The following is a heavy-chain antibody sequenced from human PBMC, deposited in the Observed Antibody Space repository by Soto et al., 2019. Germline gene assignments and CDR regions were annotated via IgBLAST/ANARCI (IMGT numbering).Heavy chain of an antibody. CDR3: ARSTSYYCSTATCCEYLHQ. J-gene: IGHJ1*01. Sequence: QVQLVKSGAEVKKPGSSVKVSCKASGGTFSSYTVSWVRQAPGQGLEWMGGIIPIPDMVYYAQKIQGRVTITADILTSTAYMELSRLRSEDTAVYYCARSTSYYCSTATCCEYLHQWGQGTLVTVSS. CDR1: GGTFSSYT. D-gene: IGHD2-2*01. CDR2: IIPIPDMV. V-gene: IGHV1-69*02.